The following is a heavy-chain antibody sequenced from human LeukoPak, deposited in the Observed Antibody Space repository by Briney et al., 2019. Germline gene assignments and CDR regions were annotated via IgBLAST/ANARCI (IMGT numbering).Heavy chain of an antibody. CDR3: ARASRPSNSWFDP. Sequence: SETLSLTCGVSGHSFSSDSFWGGIRQPPGQGLEWIGSIHERGSTFYNPSLKSRVTISIDTSKNQFSLNVNSVTAADTAVYYCARASRPSNSWFDPWGQGTVVTVSS. CDR1: GHSFSSDSF. V-gene: IGHV4-38-2*01. D-gene: IGHD6-6*01. CDR2: IHERGST. J-gene: IGHJ5*02.